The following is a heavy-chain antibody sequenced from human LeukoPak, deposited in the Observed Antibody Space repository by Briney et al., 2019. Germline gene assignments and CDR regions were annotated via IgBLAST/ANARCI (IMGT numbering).Heavy chain of an antibody. CDR2: INPSGGST. D-gene: IGHD3-22*01. Sequence: GASVKVSCKASGYAFTSYYMHWVRQAPGQGLEWMGIINPSGGSTTYAQKFQGRVTITRDTSASTAYMELSSLRSEDTAVYYCARLRGLYDSSGYYFDYWGQGTLVTVSS. CDR3: ARLRGLYDSSGYYFDY. V-gene: IGHV1-46*01. J-gene: IGHJ4*02. CDR1: GYAFTSYY.